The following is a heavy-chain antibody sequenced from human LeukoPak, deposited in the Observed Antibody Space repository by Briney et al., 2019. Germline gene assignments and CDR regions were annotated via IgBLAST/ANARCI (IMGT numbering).Heavy chain of an antibody. Sequence: GGSLRLSCAASGFSFSSYAMSWVRQAPGKGLEWVSGVSGSGGSTYYADSVKGRFTISRDNSKNTLYVQMSSLRAEDTAVYYCAKARGFCSGGSCYNPFDPWGQGTLVTVSS. J-gene: IGHJ5*02. V-gene: IGHV3-23*01. D-gene: IGHD2-15*01. CDR1: GFSFSSYA. CDR2: VSGSGGST. CDR3: AKARGFCSGGSCYNPFDP.